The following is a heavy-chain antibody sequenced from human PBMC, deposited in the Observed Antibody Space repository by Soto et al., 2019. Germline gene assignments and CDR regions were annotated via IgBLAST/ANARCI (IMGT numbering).Heavy chain of an antibody. CDR2: ISYDGSNK. V-gene: IGHV3-30*18. Sequence: QVQLVESGGGVVQPGRSLRLSCAASGFTFSSYGMHWVRQAPGKGLEWVAVISYDGSNKDYADSVKGRFTISRDNSKNTLYLQMNSLRAEDTAVYYCAKDPLPYGSGSAISMDVWGQGPTVTVSS. J-gene: IGHJ6*02. D-gene: IGHD3-10*01. CDR1: GFTFSSYG. CDR3: AKDPLPYGSGSAISMDV.